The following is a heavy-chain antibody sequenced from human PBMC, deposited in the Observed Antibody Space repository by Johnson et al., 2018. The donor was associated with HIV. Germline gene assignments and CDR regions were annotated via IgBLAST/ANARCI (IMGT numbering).Heavy chain of an antibody. Sequence: VQLVESGGGLVQPGGSMRLSCTVSGFRFSSYRMTWVRQAPGKGLEWVANIKHDGTEKHYVDSLRGRVTISRDNAKNSLYLQMNSLRAEDTALYYCARDLGVVVATNAFDIWGQGTMVTVSS. CDR2: IKHDGTEK. J-gene: IGHJ3*02. CDR1: GFRFSSYR. V-gene: IGHV3-7*05. D-gene: IGHD2-15*01. CDR3: ARDLGVVVATNAFDI.